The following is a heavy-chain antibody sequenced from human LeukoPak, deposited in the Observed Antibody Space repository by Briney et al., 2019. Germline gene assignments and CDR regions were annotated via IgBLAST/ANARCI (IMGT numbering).Heavy chain of an antibody. CDR3: AKDRGSSWPYYGMDV. D-gene: IGHD6-13*01. CDR2: ISWNSGSI. Sequence: ALRLSCAASGFTFSSYWMYWVRQAPGKGLEWVSGISWNSGSIGYADSVKGRFTISRDNAKNSLYLQMNSLRAEDTALYYCAKDRGSSWPYYGMDVWGQGTTVTVSS. J-gene: IGHJ6*02. V-gene: IGHV3-9*01. CDR1: GFTFSSYW.